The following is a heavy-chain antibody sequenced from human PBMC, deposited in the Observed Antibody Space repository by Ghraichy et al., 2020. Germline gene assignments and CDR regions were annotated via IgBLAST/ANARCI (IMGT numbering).Heavy chain of an antibody. D-gene: IGHD3-10*01. Sequence: SETLSLTCTVSGGSISSYYWSWIRQPPGKGLKWIGYIYYSGSTNYNPSLKSRVTISVDTSKNQFSLKLSSVTAADTAVYYCARGGDVLLWFGELLFDYWGQGTLVTVSS. CDR2: IYYSGST. CDR3: ARGGDVLLWFGELLFDY. CDR1: GGSISSYY. V-gene: IGHV4-59*01. J-gene: IGHJ4*02.